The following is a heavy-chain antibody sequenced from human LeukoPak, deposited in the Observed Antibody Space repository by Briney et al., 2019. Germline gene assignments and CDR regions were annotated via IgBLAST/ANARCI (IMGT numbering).Heavy chain of an antibody. Sequence: GGSLRLSCAASGFTFSSYAMSWVRQAPGKGLEWVAVISYDGSNKYYADSVKGRFTISRDNSKNTLYLQMNSLRAEDTAVYYCARDQGRSRRYSSGWEDYYYYG. CDR2: ISYDGSNK. V-gene: IGHV3-30*04. CDR1: GFTFSSYA. D-gene: IGHD6-19*01. CDR3: ARDQGRSRRYSSGWEDYYYYG. J-gene: IGHJ6*01.